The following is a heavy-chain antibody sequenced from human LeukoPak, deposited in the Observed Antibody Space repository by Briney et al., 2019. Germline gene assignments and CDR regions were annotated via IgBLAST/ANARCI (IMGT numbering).Heavy chain of an antibody. CDR1: GFTFTNYW. J-gene: IGHJ4*02. CDR2: IKQDRSEK. Sequence: GGSLRLSCAASGFTFTNYWMSWGRQAPGKGLEWVAHIKQDRSEKYYVDSVKGRFTISRDNAKNSLYLQMNSLRAEDTAVYYCARDGSVSYSVYFDYWGQGTLVTVSS. V-gene: IGHV3-7*01. D-gene: IGHD1-26*01. CDR3: ARDGSVSYSVYFDY.